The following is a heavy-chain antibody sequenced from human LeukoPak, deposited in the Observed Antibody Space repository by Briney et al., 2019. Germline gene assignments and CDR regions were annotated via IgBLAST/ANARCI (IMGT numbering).Heavy chain of an antibody. D-gene: IGHD3-10*01. J-gene: IGHJ4*02. CDR1: GYTFTAYY. CDR3: STVGSGTAYLNYTY. Sequence: ASVKVSCKASGYTFTAYYMHWVRQAPGQGLEWMGWINPNSSDTNYAQKFQGRVTLTRDTSISTAYMELSRLRSDDTAVYYCSTVGSGTAYLNYTYWGQGTLVTVSS. CDR2: INPNSSDT. V-gene: IGHV1-2*02.